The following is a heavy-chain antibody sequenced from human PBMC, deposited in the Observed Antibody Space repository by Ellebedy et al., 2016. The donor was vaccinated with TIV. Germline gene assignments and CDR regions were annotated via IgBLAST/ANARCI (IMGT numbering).Heavy chain of an antibody. CDR3: ARDRHVDRGDCLDY. D-gene: IGHD2-21*02. Sequence: PGGSLRLSCAASGFIFSDYYMTWVRQAPGKGLEWVAFIWYDGSHKYYGDSVKGRFTISRDNSKNTLYLQMNSLGVDDTAVYYCARDRHVDRGDCLDYWGQGTLVTVSS. V-gene: IGHV3-33*08. CDR2: IWYDGSHK. J-gene: IGHJ4*02. CDR1: GFIFSDYY.